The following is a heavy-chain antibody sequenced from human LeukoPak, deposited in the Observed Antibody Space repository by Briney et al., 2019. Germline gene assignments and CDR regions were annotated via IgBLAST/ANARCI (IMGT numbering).Heavy chain of an antibody. D-gene: IGHD2-2*01. CDR1: GYTFTSYG. Sequence: RASVKVSCKASGYTFTSYGISWVRRAPGQGLEWMGWISAYNGNTNYAQKLQGRVTMTTDTSTSTAYMELRSLRSDDTAVYYCARVSNRRYCSSTSCFFMFDPWGQGTLVTVSS. CDR3: ARVSNRRYCSSTSCFFMFDP. V-gene: IGHV1-18*01. CDR2: ISAYNGNT. J-gene: IGHJ5*02.